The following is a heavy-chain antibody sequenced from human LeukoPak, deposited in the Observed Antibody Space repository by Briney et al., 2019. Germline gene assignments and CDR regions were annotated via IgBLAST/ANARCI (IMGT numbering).Heavy chain of an antibody. D-gene: IGHD3-3*01. CDR2: INHSGST. CDR1: GGSFSGYY. CDR3: ARGQYDFWRGWFDP. Sequence: SETLSLTCAVYGGSFSGYYWSWICQPPGKGPEWIGEINHSGSTNYNPSLKSRVTISVDTSKNQFSLKLSSVTAADTAVYYCARGQYDFWRGWFDPWGQGTLVTVSS. V-gene: IGHV4-34*01. J-gene: IGHJ5*02.